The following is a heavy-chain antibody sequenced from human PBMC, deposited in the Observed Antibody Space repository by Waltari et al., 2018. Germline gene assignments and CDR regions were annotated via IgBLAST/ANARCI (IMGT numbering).Heavy chain of an antibody. CDR2: ISSSSSYI. CDR1: GFTFSSYS. Sequence: AASGFTFSSYSMNWVRQAPGKGLEWVSSISSSSSYIYYADSVKGRFTISRDNAKNSLYLQMNSLRAEDTAVYYCARSYSSGWSTYYFDYWGQGTLVTVSS. J-gene: IGHJ4*02. CDR3: ARSYSSGWSTYYFDY. V-gene: IGHV3-21*01. D-gene: IGHD6-19*01.